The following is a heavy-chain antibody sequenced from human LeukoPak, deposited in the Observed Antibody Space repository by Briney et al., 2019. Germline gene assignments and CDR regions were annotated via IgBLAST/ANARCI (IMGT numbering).Heavy chain of an antibody. J-gene: IGHJ3*02. Sequence: SETLSLTCTVSGGSISSYYWSWIRQPPGKGLEWIGYIYYSGSTNYNPSLKSRVTISVDTSKNQFSLKLSSVTAADTAVYYCARWSSLLWFGGSDIWGQGTMVTVSS. CDR2: IYYSGST. CDR1: GGSISSYY. CDR3: ARWSSLLWFGGSDI. D-gene: IGHD3-10*01. V-gene: IGHV4-59*08.